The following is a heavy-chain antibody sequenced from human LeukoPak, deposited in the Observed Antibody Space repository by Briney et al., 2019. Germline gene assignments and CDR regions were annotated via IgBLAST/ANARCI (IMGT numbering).Heavy chain of an antibody. J-gene: IGHJ4*02. Sequence: GGSLRLSCAASGFSFSSYGMHWVRQAPGKGLEWVAFIRYDKNNDYYADSVRGRFTIFRDNSKNTLYLQMNSLRAEDTAVYYCARDSYYYGTFDYWGQGTLVTVSS. V-gene: IGHV3-30*02. CDR1: GFSFSSYG. CDR3: ARDSYYYGTFDY. D-gene: IGHD3-10*01. CDR2: IRYDKNND.